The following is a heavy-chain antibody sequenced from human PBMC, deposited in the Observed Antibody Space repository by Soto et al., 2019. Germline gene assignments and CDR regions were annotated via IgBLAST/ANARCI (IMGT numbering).Heavy chain of an antibody. V-gene: IGHV1-18*01. J-gene: IGHJ4*02. CDR2: ISAYNVNT. D-gene: IGHD3-16*01. CDR3: ARGGTAVDY. Sequence: QVQLVQSGAEVKKPGASVKVSCKASGYTFTNFGIIWVRQAPGQGLEWMGWISAYNVNTNYAQKFPGRVTMTPNTSTSTAYMGLRSLRSDDTAVYYCARGGTAVDYRGKGTLVTVSS. CDR1: GYTFTNFG.